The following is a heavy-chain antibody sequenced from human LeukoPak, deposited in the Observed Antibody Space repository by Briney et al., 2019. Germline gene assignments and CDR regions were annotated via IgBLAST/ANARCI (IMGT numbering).Heavy chain of an antibody. D-gene: IGHD4-23*01. CDR2: IYYTGST. J-gene: IGHJ4*02. CDR1: GGSISSGGYY. V-gene: IGHV4-31*03. CDR3: TRNLQRWFRFDY. Sequence: SETLSLTCTVSGGSISSGGYYWRWIRQHPGKGLEWIGYIYYTGSTYYNPSLKSRVTISADTSKNQFSLNLSSVTAADTAVYYCTRNLQRWFRFDYWDQGTLVTVSS.